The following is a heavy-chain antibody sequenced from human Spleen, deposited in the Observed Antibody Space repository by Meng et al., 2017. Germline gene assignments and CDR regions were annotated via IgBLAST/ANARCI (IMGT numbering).Heavy chain of an antibody. CDR2: IYHSGST. D-gene: IGHD3-3*01. V-gene: IGHV4-38-2*01. Sequence: SETLSLTCSVSGYSISSGYYWGWIRQPPGKGLEWLGHIYHSGSTYYNPSLKSRVTISVDTSKNQFSLKLTSVAAADTALYYCAKLGGYDLLSGFPVDSWGQGTLVTVSS. CDR1: GYSISSGYY. J-gene: IGHJ4*02. CDR3: AKLGGYDLLSGFPVDS.